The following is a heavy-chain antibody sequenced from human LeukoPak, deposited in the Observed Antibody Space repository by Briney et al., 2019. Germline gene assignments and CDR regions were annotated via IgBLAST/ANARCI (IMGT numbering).Heavy chain of an antibody. CDR2: INRSGST. Sequence: SEALTLTCAVYGGSFSGYYWSWIRQPPGKGLEWIGEINRSGSTNYNPSLESRVTISVDTSKNQFSLQLSSVTAADTAVYYCARGSPGGSYYNYWGQGTLVTVSA. CDR3: ARGSPGGSYYNY. D-gene: IGHD4-23*01. J-gene: IGHJ4*02. V-gene: IGHV4-34*01. CDR1: GGSFSGYY.